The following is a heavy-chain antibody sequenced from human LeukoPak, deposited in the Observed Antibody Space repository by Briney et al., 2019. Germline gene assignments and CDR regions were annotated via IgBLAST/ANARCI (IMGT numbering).Heavy chain of an antibody. CDR2: IRGKGSGGST. CDR1: GFTFGDYA. CDR3: TRERDHTDEY. D-gene: IGHD1-14*01. V-gene: IGHV3-49*03. J-gene: IGHJ4*02. Sequence: PGGSLRLSCTASGFTFGDYAMSWFRQAPGKGLEWVGFIRGKGSGGSTEYAASVKGRFTISRDDSRSMAYLQMDGLRTEDTAVYYCTRERDHTDEYWGQGTLVTVSS.